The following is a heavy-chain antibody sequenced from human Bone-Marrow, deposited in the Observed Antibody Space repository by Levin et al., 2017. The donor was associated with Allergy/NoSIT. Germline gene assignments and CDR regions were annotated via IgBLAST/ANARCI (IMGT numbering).Heavy chain of an antibody. CDR1: GFTFSGYW. D-gene: IGHD5-24*01. CDR2: ISSDGNSI. Sequence: GGSLRLSCAASGFTFSGYWMHWVRQAPGKGLVWVSRISSDGNSIGYADSVKGRFTISRANAKNTLSLQMNSLRAEDTAVYYCARDPVDHGYIGDVWGTGSTVTV. J-gene: IGHJ6*03. CDR3: ARDPVDHGYIGDV. V-gene: IGHV3-74*01.